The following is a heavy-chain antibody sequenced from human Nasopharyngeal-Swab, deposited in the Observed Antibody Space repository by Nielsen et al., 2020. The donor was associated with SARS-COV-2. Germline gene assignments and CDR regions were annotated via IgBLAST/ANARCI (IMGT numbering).Heavy chain of an antibody. CDR3: TRGRRPDANTLYFYMDV. CDR2: IRSTPYGATT. D-gene: IGHD1-14*01. J-gene: IGHJ6*03. Sequence: GGSLRLSCAASGFAFGSYAMNWVRQAPGKGLEWVRFIRSTPYGATTEYAASVKGRFTFSRDDSKSVVYLQMNSLETEDTAVYYCTRGRRPDANTLYFYMDVWGKGTTVTVSS. CDR1: GFAFGSYA. V-gene: IGHV3-49*04.